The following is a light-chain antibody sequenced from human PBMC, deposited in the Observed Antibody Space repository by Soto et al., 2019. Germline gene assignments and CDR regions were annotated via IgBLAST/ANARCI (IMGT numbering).Light chain of an antibody. CDR3: QQRGEWPPGAT. CDR1: QSVSSY. V-gene: IGKV3-11*01. J-gene: IGKJ5*01. CDR2: EAS. Sequence: EIVSTQSPATLSLSPGERATLSCRASQSVSSYLAWYQQKPGQAPRLLIYEASNRATGIPARFSGSGSGTDFTLTISSLEPEDFAVYYCQQRGEWPPGATFGQGTRLEIK.